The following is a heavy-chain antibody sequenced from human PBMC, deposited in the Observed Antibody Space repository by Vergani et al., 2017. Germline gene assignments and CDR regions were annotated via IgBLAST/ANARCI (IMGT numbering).Heavy chain of an antibody. J-gene: IGHJ6*02. CDR3: ARVGLYCSSTSCYYYYGMDV. V-gene: IGHV1-2*02. CDR2: INPNSGGT. D-gene: IGHD2-2*01. Sequence: QVQLVQSGAEVKKPGASVKVSCKASGYTFTGYYMHWVRQAPGQGLEWMGWINPNSGGTNYAQKFQGRVTMTRDTSISTAYMELSRLRSDDTAVYYCARVGLYCSSTSCYYYYGMDVWGQGTTVTVSS. CDR1: GYTFTGYY.